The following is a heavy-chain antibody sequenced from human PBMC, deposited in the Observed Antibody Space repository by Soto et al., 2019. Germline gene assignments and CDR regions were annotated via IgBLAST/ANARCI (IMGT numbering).Heavy chain of an antibody. Sequence: GESLKISWKCSGYRFVSHLVAWVRQMPEKGLEWIGTIYPGDSDTKYSSAFRGHVTISADTSVSTAYLQWRSLEATDSAIYYCARYSGSYWHYLDFWGQGTLVPVSS. CDR2: IYPGDSDT. V-gene: IGHV5-51*01. CDR3: ARYSGSYWHYLDF. CDR1: GYRFVSHL. J-gene: IGHJ4*02. D-gene: IGHD1-26*01.